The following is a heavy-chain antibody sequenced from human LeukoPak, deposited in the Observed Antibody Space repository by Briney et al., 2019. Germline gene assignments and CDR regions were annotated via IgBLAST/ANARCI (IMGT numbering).Heavy chain of an antibody. CDR2: IYYSGST. V-gene: IGHV4-39*07. D-gene: IGHD3-10*01. Sequence: PSETLSLTCTVSGGSISSSSYYWGWIRQPPGKGLEWIGSIYYSGSTYYNPSLKSRVSMSVDTFKNQFSLKLSSVTAADTAVYYCARTHSWFGEFDAFDIWGQGTMVAVSS. CDR1: GGSISSSSYY. J-gene: IGHJ3*02. CDR3: ARTHSWFGEFDAFDI.